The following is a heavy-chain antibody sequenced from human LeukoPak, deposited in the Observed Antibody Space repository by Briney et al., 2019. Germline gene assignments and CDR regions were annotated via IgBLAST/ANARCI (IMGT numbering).Heavy chain of an antibody. J-gene: IGHJ4*02. Sequence: ASVKVSCKASGYTFTSYDINWVRQATGQGLEWMGWMNPNSGNTGYAQKFQGRVTITRNTSISTAYMELSSLRSDDTAVYYCARTIYDSSGYYYYFDYWGQGTLVTVSS. V-gene: IGHV1-8*03. D-gene: IGHD3-22*01. CDR2: MNPNSGNT. CDR1: GYTFTSYD. CDR3: ARTIYDSSGYYYYFDY.